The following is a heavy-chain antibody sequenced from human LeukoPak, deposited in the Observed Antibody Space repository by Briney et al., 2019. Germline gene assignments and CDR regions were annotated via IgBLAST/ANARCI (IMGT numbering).Heavy chain of an antibody. Sequence: GGSLRLSCAASGFTFSSYSMNWVRQAPGKGLEWVSYISSSSSTIYYADSVKGRFTISRDNAKNSLYLQMNSLRDEDTAVYYSARDGARGDNDAFDIWGQGTMVTVSS. CDR3: ARDGARGDNDAFDI. CDR2: ISSSSSTI. CDR1: GFTFSSYS. D-gene: IGHD2-21*02. J-gene: IGHJ3*02. V-gene: IGHV3-48*02.